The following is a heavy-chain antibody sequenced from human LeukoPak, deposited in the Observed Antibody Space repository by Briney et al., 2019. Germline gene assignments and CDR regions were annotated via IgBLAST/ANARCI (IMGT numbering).Heavy chain of an antibody. V-gene: IGHV4-39*07. D-gene: IGHD7-27*01. Sequence: SETLSLTCTVSGGSISSSSYYWGWIRQPPGKGLEWIGSIYYSGSTYYNPSLESRVTISVDTSKNQFSLKLSSVTAADTAVYYCARDGDPLDVFDIWGQGTMVTVSS. J-gene: IGHJ3*02. CDR2: IYYSGST. CDR1: GGSISSSSYY. CDR3: ARDGDPLDVFDI.